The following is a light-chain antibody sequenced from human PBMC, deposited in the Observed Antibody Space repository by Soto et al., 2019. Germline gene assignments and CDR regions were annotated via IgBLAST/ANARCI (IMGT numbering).Light chain of an antibody. J-gene: IGLJ7*01. CDR3: CLYLGGTSV. CDR2: GNS. V-gene: IGLV1-40*01. CDR1: SSNIGAGYD. Sequence: QSVLTQPPSVSGAPGQRVTISCTGSSSNIGAGYDVHWYQQLPGTAPKLLIYGNSNRPSGVPDRFSGSKSDSTASLTISGLQAEDEADYYCCLYLGGTSVFGGGTQLTVL.